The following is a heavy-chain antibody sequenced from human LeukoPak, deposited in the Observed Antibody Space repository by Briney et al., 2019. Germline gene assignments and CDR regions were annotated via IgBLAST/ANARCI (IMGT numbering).Heavy chain of an antibody. D-gene: IGHD3-10*01. CDR1: GGSISSSSYY. V-gene: IGHV4-39*07. CDR3: ARDHMKYYYGSGSYYRNWFDP. Sequence: SETLSLTCTVSGGSISSSSYYWGWIRQPPEKGLEWIGSIYYSGSTYYNPSLKSRVTISVDTSKNQFSLKLSSVTAADTAVYYCARDHMKYYYGSGSYYRNWFDPWGQGTLVTVSS. CDR2: IYYSGST. J-gene: IGHJ5*02.